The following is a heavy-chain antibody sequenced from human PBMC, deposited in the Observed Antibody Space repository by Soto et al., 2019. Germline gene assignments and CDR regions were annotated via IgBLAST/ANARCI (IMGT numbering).Heavy chain of an antibody. J-gene: IGHJ6*02. V-gene: IGHV4-39*01. CDR2: IYYRENT. CDR3: ARLNGYCICTNCYGYYGMDV. Sequence: QLQLQESGPGLVKPSETLSLTCTVSGGSVSSSSYSWGWIRQPPGKGLEWIGTIYYRENTYYNPSFRSRVTFAVATSQNQCYLKLSFVTAADTAVYYCARLNGYCICTNCYGYYGMDVWGQGTTVTVSS. CDR1: GGSVSSSSYS. D-gene: IGHD2-2*01.